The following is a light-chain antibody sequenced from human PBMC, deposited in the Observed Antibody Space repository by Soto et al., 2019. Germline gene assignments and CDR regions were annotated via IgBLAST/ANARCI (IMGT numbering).Light chain of an antibody. CDR1: QGISYH. CDR3: QQYGSSPRT. V-gene: IGKV1-27*01. J-gene: IGKJ1*01. CDR2: GAS. Sequence: DLQMTQSPSSLSASVGDRVTITCRASQGISYHVAWYQQKPGKVPKLLIYGASTLQSGVPSRFSGSGSGTDFTLTISRLEPEDFAVYYCQQYGSSPRTFGQGTKVDI.